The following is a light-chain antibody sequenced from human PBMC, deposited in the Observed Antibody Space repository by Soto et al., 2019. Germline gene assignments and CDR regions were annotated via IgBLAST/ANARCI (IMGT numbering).Light chain of an antibody. V-gene: IGLV1-51*01. CDR1: SSNIGGNS. CDR3: GSWDSSLSAYV. CDR2: DDN. Sequence: QSVMTQPPSVSAAPGQTVTISCSGSSSNIGGNSVSWYQQLPGTAPKLLIYDDNKRPSGIPDRFFGSKSGTSATLGITGFQTGDEADYYCGSWDSSLSAYVFGTGTKLTVL. J-gene: IGLJ1*01.